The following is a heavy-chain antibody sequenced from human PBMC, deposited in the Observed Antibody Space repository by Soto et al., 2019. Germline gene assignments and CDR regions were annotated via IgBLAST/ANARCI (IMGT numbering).Heavy chain of an antibody. Sequence: GSGPTLVNPTQTLTLTCTFSGFSLSTSGMRVSWIRQPPGKALEWLARIDWDDDKFYSTSLKTRLTISKDTSKNQVVLTMTNMDPVDTATYYCARSTYYDFWSGYLTSQGDWFDPWGQGTLVTVSS. CDR3: ARSTYYDFWSGYLTSQGDWFDP. CDR2: IDWDDDK. J-gene: IGHJ5*02. V-gene: IGHV2-70*04. CDR1: GFSLSTSGMR. D-gene: IGHD3-3*01.